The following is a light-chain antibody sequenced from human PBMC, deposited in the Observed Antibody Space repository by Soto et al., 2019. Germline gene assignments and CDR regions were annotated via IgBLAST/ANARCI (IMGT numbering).Light chain of an antibody. V-gene: IGKV4-1*01. CDR3: QQYYAIPYT. J-gene: IGKJ2*01. Sequence: DIVMTQSPDSLAVSLGERATINCKSSQSVLYSSDNKYYLAWYQQKPGQPPKLLIYWASTRESGVPDRFSGSGSGTDFTLTISSLQDGDVAVYYCQQYYAIPYTFGQGTKLEIK. CDR2: WAS. CDR1: QSVLYSSDNKYY.